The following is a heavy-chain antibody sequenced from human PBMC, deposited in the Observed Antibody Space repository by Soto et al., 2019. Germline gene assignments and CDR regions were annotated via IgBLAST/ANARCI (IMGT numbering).Heavy chain of an antibody. V-gene: IGHV4-59*01. J-gene: IGHJ3*02. Sequence: QVQLQESGPGLVKPSETLSLTCTVSGGSISSYYWSWIRQPPGKGLEWIGYIYYSGSTNYNPSLKSRVTISVDTSKNQFSLKLSSVTAADTAVYYCARTGSLGDFWSGYHNDAFDIWGQGTMVTVSS. CDR3: ARTGSLGDFWSGYHNDAFDI. CDR1: GGSISSYY. CDR2: IYYSGST. D-gene: IGHD3-3*01.